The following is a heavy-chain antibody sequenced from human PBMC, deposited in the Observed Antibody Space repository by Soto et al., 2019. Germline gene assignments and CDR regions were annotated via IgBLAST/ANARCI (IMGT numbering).Heavy chain of an antibody. CDR2: MNPKSGKT. CDR1: GYTVTSYD. D-gene: IGHD3-22*01. J-gene: IGHJ3*02. CDR3: ATADAMIVVVRDAFDI. V-gene: IGHV1-8*01. Sequence: ASVKVSCKASGYTVTSYDINWVRQATGQGLEWMGWMNPKSGKTGYAQKFQGRVTMTENTSTDTAYMELSSLRSEDTAVYYCATADAMIVVVRDAFDIWGQGTMVTVS.